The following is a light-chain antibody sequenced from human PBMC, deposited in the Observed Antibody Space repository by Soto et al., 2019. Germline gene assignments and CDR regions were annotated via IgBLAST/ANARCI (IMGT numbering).Light chain of an antibody. Sequence: QSVLTQPRSVSGSPGQSVTISCTGTSSDVGGHNFVSWYQQLPGKAPKLMIYDVTKRPSGVPDRFSGSKYGNTASLTISGLQAEDEADYYCSSHAGTYPGVFGGGTKLTVL. CDR1: SSDVGGHNF. J-gene: IGLJ3*02. V-gene: IGLV2-11*01. CDR2: DVT. CDR3: SSHAGTYPGV.